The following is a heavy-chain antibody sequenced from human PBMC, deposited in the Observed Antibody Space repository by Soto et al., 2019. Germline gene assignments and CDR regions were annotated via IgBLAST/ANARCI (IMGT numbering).Heavy chain of an antibody. CDR3: ARAPYYDFWSGSSSYYFDY. V-gene: IGHV1-18*01. D-gene: IGHD3-3*01. Sequence: ASVKVSCKAAGYTFTSYGISLVRQAPRQGLEWMGWISAYNGNTNYAQKLQGRVTMTTDASTSTAYMELRSLRSDDTAVYYCARAPYYDFWSGSSSYYFDYWGQGTLVTVSS. J-gene: IGHJ4*02. CDR1: GYTFTSYG. CDR2: ISAYNGNT.